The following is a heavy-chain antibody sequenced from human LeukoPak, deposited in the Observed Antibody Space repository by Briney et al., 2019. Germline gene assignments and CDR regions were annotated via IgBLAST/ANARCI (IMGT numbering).Heavy chain of an antibody. D-gene: IGHD3-10*01. CDR3: ARSFYGSGNWFDP. V-gene: IGHV4-59*01. CDR2: IYYSGST. Sequence: PSETLSLTCTVSGGSIGSYYWSWIRQPPGKGLEWIGYIYYSGSTNYNPSLKSRVTISVDTSKNQFSLKLSSVTAADTAVYYCARSFYGSGNWFDPWGQGTLVTVSS. CDR1: GGSIGSYY. J-gene: IGHJ5*02.